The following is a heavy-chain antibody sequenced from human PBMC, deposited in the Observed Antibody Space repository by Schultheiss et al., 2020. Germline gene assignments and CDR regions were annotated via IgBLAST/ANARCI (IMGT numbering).Heavy chain of an antibody. CDR1: GGTFSSYA. V-gene: IGHV1-69*04. Sequence: SVKVSCKASGGTFSSYAISWVRQAPGQGLEWMGRIIPILGIANYAQKFQGRVTITADKSTSTAYMELSSLRSEDTAVYYCAKVRRTMIVVVTSLTRDFQHWGQGTLGTVSS. D-gene: IGHD3-22*01. J-gene: IGHJ1*01. CDR2: IIPILGIA. CDR3: AKVRRTMIVVVTSLTRDFQH.